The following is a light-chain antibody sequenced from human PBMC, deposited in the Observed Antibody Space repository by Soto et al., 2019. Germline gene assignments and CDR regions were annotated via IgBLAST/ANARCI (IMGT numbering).Light chain of an antibody. CDR2: GAY. Sequence: EIVMTQSPATLSVSPGERATLSCRASQSFSTNLAWYQQRPGQAPRLIISGAYTRATGIPARFSGSGSGTEFTLTISSLQSEDFAIYYCQQFNKWPRTFGQGTKVDIK. V-gene: IGKV3-15*01. CDR1: QSFSTN. J-gene: IGKJ1*01. CDR3: QQFNKWPRT.